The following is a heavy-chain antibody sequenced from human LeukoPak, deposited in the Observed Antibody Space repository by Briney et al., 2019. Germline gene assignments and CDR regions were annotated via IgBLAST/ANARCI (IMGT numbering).Heavy chain of an antibody. CDR2: IYSGGST. CDR1: GFTVSSNY. Sequence: GGSLRLSCAASGFTVSSNYMSWVRQAPGKGLEWVSTIYSGGSTQYADSLKGRFTISRDNSKNTVYLQMNSLRAEDTAVYYCAGIAGDYWGQGTLVTVSS. J-gene: IGHJ4*02. V-gene: IGHV3-66*01. CDR3: AGIAGDY. D-gene: IGHD6-13*01.